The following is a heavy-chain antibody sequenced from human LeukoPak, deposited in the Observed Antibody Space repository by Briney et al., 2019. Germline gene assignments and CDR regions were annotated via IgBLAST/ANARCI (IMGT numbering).Heavy chain of an antibody. CDR2: IYASGST. V-gene: IGHV4-4*07. Sequence: SETLSLTCTVSGGSISSYYWSWIRQPAGKGLEWIGRIYASGSTNYNPSLKGRVTMSVDTSKNQFSLQLRSVTAADTAVYYCARGRGSSWYYFGYWGQGTLVTVSS. CDR3: ARGRGSSWYYFGY. J-gene: IGHJ4*02. D-gene: IGHD6-13*01. CDR1: GGSISSYY.